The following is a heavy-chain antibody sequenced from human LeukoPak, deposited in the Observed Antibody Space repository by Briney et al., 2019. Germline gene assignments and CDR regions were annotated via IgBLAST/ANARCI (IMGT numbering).Heavy chain of an antibody. CDR1: GFTFSNYW. CDR2: IKQDGSEK. J-gene: IGHJ4*02. D-gene: IGHD6-13*01. Sequence: GGSLRLSCAASGFTFSNYWMSWVRQAPGKGLEWVANIKQDGSEKYYVDSVKGRFTISRDNAKNSLYLQMNNLRAEDKAVYYCARSIAAAGISDFWGQGTLVTVSS. V-gene: IGHV3-7*01. CDR3: ARSIAAAGISDF.